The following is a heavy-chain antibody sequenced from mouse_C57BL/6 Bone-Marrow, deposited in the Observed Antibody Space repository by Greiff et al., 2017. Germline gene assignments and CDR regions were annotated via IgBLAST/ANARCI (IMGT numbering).Heavy chain of an antibody. J-gene: IGHJ2*01. CDR3: ARVPSLYYYGSSYSYYFGC. CDR1: GYTFTSYW. D-gene: IGHD1-1*01. CDR2: IHPNSGST. V-gene: IGHV1-64*01. Sequence: VQLQQPGAELVKPGASVKLSCKASGYTFTSYWMHWVKQRPGQGLEWIGMIHPNSGSTNYNEKFKSKATLTVDKSSSTAYMQLSSLTSEGSAVYYCARVPSLYYYGSSYSYYFGCWGKGTTLTVAS.